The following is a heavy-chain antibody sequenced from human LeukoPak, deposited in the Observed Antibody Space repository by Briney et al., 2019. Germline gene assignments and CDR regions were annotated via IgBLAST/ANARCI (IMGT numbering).Heavy chain of an antibody. V-gene: IGHV4-59*08. CDR3: TTCAPNRYWFAP. J-gene: IGHJ5*02. D-gene: IGHD2-2*01. CDR2: IDYSGYT. CDR1: EGSISHDY. Sequence: SETLSLTCNISEGSISHDYWVWVRQPPGKGPEWIAYIDYSGYTDYNPSVKSRVTMSIDTSKGQFTLHLRSVSAADTAIYYCTTCAPNRYWFAPWGQGIQVTVSS.